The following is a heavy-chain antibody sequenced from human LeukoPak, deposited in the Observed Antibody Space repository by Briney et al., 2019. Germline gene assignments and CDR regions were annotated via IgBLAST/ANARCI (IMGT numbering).Heavy chain of an antibody. J-gene: IGHJ5*02. Sequence: ASVKVSCKASGYTFTSYDINWVRQATGQGLEWMRWMNPNSGNTGYAQKFQGRVTMTRNTSISTAYMELSSLRSEDTAVYYCARGGTYYYDSSGYYYHWGQGTLVTVSS. D-gene: IGHD3-22*01. CDR2: MNPNSGNT. V-gene: IGHV1-8*01. CDR1: GYTFTSYD. CDR3: ARGGTYYYDSSGYYYH.